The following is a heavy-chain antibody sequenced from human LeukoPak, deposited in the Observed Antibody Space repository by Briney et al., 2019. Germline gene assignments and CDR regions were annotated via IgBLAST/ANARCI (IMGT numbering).Heavy chain of an antibody. J-gene: IGHJ6*02. CDR3: ARPGYSYGNYYYYGMDV. D-gene: IGHD5-18*01. CDR2: INHSGST. Sequence: SETLSLTCAVYGGSFSGYYWSWIRQPPGKGLEWIGEINHSGSTNYNPSLKSRVTISVDTSKNQFSLKLSSVTAADTAVYYCARPGYSYGNYYYYGMDVWAKGPRSPSP. V-gene: IGHV4-34*01. CDR1: GGSFSGYY.